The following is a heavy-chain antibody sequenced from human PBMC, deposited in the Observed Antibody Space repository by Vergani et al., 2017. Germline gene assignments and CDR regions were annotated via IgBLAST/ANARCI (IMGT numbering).Heavy chain of an antibody. D-gene: IGHD2-2*01. V-gene: IGHV4-61*01. J-gene: IGHJ4*02. CDR1: GGSVSSGSYY. CDR3: ARDLATDIVVVPAAPHDY. Sequence: QVQLQESGPGLVKPSETLSLTCTVSGGSVSSGSYYWSWIRQPPGKGLEWIGYIYYSGSTNYNPSLKSRVTISVDTSKNQFSLKLSSVTAADTAVYYCARDLATDIVVVPAAPHDYWGQGTLVTVSS. CDR2: IYYSGST.